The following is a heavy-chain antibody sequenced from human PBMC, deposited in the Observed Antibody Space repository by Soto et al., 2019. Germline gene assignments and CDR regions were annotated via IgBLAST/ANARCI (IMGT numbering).Heavy chain of an antibody. CDR1: GFTFSSYE. CDR2: ISTSGRTI. V-gene: IGHV3-48*03. J-gene: IGHJ5*02. CDR3: SRPPAQVYEASPKWFDP. Sequence: EVLLVESGGGLVQPGGSLRLSCTASGFTFSSYEMNWVRQAPGKGLEWISYISTSGRTIFEAGSVKGRFTISRDNNKNTMVPQMDRLRPEDTGGYFCSRPPAQVYEASPKWFDPWGQGTLVIVSS. D-gene: IGHD3-16*01.